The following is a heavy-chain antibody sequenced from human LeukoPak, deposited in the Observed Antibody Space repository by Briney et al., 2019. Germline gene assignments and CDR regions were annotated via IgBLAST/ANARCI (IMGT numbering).Heavy chain of an antibody. CDR2: IYHSGST. J-gene: IGHJ6*03. CDR1: GGSISSSNW. Sequence: SETLSLTCAVSGGSISSSNWWSWVRQPPGKGLEWIGEIYHSGSTNYNPSLKSRVTISVDKSKNQFSLKLSSVTAADTAVYYCARDVKLTGYRGIDYYYMDVWGKGTTVTVSS. CDR3: ARDVKLTGYRGIDYYYMDV. D-gene: IGHD3-9*01. V-gene: IGHV4-4*02.